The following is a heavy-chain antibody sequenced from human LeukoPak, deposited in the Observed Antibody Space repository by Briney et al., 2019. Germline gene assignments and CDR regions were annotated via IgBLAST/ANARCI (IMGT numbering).Heavy chain of an antibody. J-gene: IGHJ4*02. V-gene: IGHV3-21*06. CDR3: ARELISSSSVLLPDY. CDR2: ISRNNNYI. Sequence: GGSLILSCAASGFTFSTYSMNWVRQAPGKGLEWVSSISRNNNYIFYAESVKGRFTISRDNAKNSLYLQMNSLRAEDTAVYYCARELISSSSVLLPDYWGQGTLVTVSS. CDR1: GFTFSTYS. D-gene: IGHD6-6*01.